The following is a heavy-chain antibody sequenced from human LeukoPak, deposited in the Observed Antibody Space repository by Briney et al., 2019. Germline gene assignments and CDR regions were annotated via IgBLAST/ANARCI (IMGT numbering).Heavy chain of an antibody. D-gene: IGHD6-13*01. Sequence: GASVKVSCKASGYTFTSYGISWVRQAPGQGLEWMGWISAYNGNTNYAQKLQGRVTMTTDTSTSTAYMELRSLRSDDTAVYYCARPFDSSSRYGAGYYYYGMDVWGQGTTVTVSS. CDR2: ISAYNGNT. V-gene: IGHV1-18*01. J-gene: IGHJ6*02. CDR1: GYTFTSYG. CDR3: ARPFDSSSRYGAGYYYYGMDV.